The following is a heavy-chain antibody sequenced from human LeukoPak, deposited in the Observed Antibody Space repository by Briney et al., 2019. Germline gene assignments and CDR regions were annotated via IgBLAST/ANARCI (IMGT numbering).Heavy chain of an antibody. V-gene: IGHV4-34*01. Sequence: SETLSLTCAVYGGSFSGYYWSWIRQPPGKGQEWIGEINHSGSTNYNPSLKSRVTISVDTSKNQFSLKLSSVTAADTAVYYCARTRTYYYDSSGYFALWGRGTLVTVSS. J-gene: IGHJ2*01. CDR2: INHSGST. CDR3: ARTRTYYYDSSGYFAL. CDR1: GGSFSGYY. D-gene: IGHD3-22*01.